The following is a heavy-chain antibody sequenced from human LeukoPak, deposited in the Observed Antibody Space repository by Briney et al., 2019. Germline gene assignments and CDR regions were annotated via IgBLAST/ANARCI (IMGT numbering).Heavy chain of an antibody. J-gene: IGHJ3*01. V-gene: IGHV4-59*11. CDR2: VLYSGIT. CDR1: GGSITTHY. D-gene: IGHD4-17*01. Sequence: SETLSLTCSISGGSITTHYWTWIRQPPGKGLEWIEYVLYSGITNYNPSLRGRITISVDTSQNQFSLSLRSVTAADTAVYYCARDLTTVTKGFDLWGQGTMVTVSS. CDR3: ARDLTTVTKGFDL.